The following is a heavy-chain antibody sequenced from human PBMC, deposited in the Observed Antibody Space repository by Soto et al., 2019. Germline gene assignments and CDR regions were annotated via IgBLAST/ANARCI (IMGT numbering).Heavy chain of an antibody. V-gene: IGHV3-23*01. Sequence: EVQLLESGGGLVQPGGSLRLSCAASGFTFSSYAMSWVRQAPGKGLEWVSAISGSGGSTYYADPVKGRFTISRDNTKNTIYLQMNSLRAEDTTVYYCANANTAMGSLCCWFDPWGQRNLVTASS. D-gene: IGHD5-18*01. CDR1: GFTFSSYA. J-gene: IGHJ5*02. CDR2: ISGSGGST. CDR3: ANANTAMGSLCCWFDP.